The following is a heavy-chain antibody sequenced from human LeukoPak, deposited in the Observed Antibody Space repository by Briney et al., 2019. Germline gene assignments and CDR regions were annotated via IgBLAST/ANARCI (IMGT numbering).Heavy chain of an antibody. D-gene: IGHD3-22*01. J-gene: IGHJ1*01. Sequence: ASVRVSCKASGYTFTGYYMHWVRQAPGQGLEWMGWINPNSDGTNYAQMFQGRVTMTRDTSISPAYMELSRLRSDDTAVYYCAREDYYDSSGYYKNKEYFQHWSQGTLVTVSS. CDR2: INPNSDGT. CDR3: AREDYYDSSGYYKNKEYFQH. V-gene: IGHV1-2*02. CDR1: GYTFTGYY.